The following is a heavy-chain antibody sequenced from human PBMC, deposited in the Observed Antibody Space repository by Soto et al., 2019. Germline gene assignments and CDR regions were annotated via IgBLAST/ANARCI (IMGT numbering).Heavy chain of an antibody. V-gene: IGHV3-23*01. CDR1: GFTFSDYG. CDR2: IISSGGST. CDR3: VLEVRAKSFDH. J-gene: IGHJ4*02. Sequence: PGGSLRLSGAVSGFTFSDYGMRWVRQGPGKGLEWVSTIISSGGSTYYADSVKGRFTISRDNSKNTLYLQMNSLRAEDTAIYYCVLEVRAKSFDHWGQGTRVTVAS.